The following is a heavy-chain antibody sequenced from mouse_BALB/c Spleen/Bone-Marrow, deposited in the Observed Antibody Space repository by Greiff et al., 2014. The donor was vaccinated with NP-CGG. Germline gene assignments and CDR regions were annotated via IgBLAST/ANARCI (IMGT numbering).Heavy chain of an antibody. D-gene: IGHD2-10*01. CDR1: GFTFSSYA. J-gene: IGHJ4*01. V-gene: IGHV5-9-1*01. CDR3: ARPPYYGHTMDY. Sequence: EVKLVESGGGLVKPGGSLKLSCAASGFTFSSYAMSWVRQSPEKRLERVATISSGGSYTYYPDSVKGRFTISRDNAKNTLYLQMSSLRSEDTAMYYCARPPYYGHTMDYWGQGTSVTVSS. CDR2: ISSGGSYT.